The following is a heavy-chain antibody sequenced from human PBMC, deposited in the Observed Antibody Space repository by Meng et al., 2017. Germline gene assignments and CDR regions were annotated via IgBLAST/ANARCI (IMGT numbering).Heavy chain of an antibody. V-gene: IGHV3-30*04. J-gene: IGHJ5*02. CDR3: ARDRYGGNSVGAEYNWFDP. CDR2: ISYDGSNK. CDR1: GFTFSSYA. D-gene: IGHD4-23*01. Sequence: GRLVGSGGGVVQPGRSLRLSCAASGFTFSSYAMHWVRQAPGKGLEWVAVISYDGSNKYYADSVKGRFTISRDNSKNTLYLQMNSLRAEDTAVYYCARDRYGGNSVGAEYNWFDPWGQGTLVTVSS.